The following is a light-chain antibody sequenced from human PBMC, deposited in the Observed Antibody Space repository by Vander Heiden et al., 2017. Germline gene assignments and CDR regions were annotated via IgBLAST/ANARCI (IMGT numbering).Light chain of an antibody. Sequence: QSALTQPRSVSGSPGQSVTISCSGTSSDVGAYDYVSWYQQHPGKAPKLLIYDVTKWPSGVPDRFSGSKSGNTATLTISGLLTEDEADYYCCSYASSYTWVFGGGTKVTVL. J-gene: IGLJ3*02. CDR3: CSYASSYTWV. CDR2: DVT. V-gene: IGLV2-11*01. CDR1: SSDVGAYDY.